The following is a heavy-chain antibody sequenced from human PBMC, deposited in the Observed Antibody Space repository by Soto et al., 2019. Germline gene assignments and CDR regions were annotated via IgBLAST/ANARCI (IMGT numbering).Heavy chain of an antibody. CDR2: IYHSGST. J-gene: IGHJ6*02. CDR3: ARGHGSGSYGMDL. CDR1: GGSISSGGYS. V-gene: IGHV4-30-2*01. D-gene: IGHD3-10*01. Sequence: SETLSLTCAVSGGSISSGGYSWSWIRQPPGKGLEWIGYIYHSGSTYYNPSLKSRVAISVDRSKNQFSLKLSSVTAADTAVYYCARGHGSGSYGMDLWGQGTTVTVSS.